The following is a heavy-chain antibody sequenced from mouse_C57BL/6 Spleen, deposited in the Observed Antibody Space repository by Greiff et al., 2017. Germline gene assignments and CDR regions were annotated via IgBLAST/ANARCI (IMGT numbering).Heavy chain of an antibody. Sequence: QVQLQQPGAELVKPGASVKMSCKASGYTFTSYWITWVKQRPGQGLEWIGDIYPGSGSTNYNEKFKSKATLTVDTSSSTAYMQLSSLTSEDSAVYYCATVYDGYYGGYFDYWGQGTTLTVSS. D-gene: IGHD2-3*01. CDR1: GYTFTSYW. V-gene: IGHV1-55*01. CDR2: IYPGSGST. CDR3: ATVYDGYYGGYFDY. J-gene: IGHJ2*01.